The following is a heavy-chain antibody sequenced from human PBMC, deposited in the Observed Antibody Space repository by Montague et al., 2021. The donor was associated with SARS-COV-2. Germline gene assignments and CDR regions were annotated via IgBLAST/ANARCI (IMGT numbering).Heavy chain of an antibody. CDR1: GFTFSSYA. V-gene: IGHV3-30-3*01. Sequence: SLRLSCAASGFTFSSYAMHWVRQAPGKGLEWVAVISYDGSNKYYADSVKGRFTISRDNSKNTLYLQMNSLRAEDTAVYYCARDEVPPYNWNDAGVYYYGMDVWGQGTTVTVSS. CDR2: ISYDGSNK. J-gene: IGHJ6*02. D-gene: IGHD1-1*01. CDR3: ARDEVPPYNWNDAGVYYYGMDV.